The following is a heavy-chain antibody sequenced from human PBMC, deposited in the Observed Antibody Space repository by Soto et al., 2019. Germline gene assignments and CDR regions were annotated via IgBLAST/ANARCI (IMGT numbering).Heavy chain of an antibody. Sequence: TSSLTCTLAVGSISSGGYYWSWIRQHPGKGLEWIGYIYYSGSTYYNPSLKSRVTISVDTSKNQFSLKLSSVTAAETAVYYCARDTKAATGLYYYYYGMDVWRQGPTVPVPS. J-gene: IGHJ6*02. CDR1: VGSISSGGYY. CDR3: ARDTKAATGLYYYYYGMDV. V-gene: IGHV4-31*03. CDR2: IYYSGST. D-gene: IGHD6-13*01.